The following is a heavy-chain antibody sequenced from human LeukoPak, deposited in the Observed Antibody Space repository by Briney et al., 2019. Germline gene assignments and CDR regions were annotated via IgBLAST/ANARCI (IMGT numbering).Heavy chain of an antibody. J-gene: IGHJ5*02. CDR2: ISSSGDVT. CDR1: GFTFSSYA. CDR3: AKGGVYSGYAFDP. D-gene: IGHD5-12*01. Sequence: QSGGSLRLSCAASGFTFSSYAMSWVRQAPGKGLAWVSAISSSGDVTKYADSAKSRFTISRDNSKNTVYLQMNSLRAEDTAVYYCAKGGVYSGYAFDPWGQGTLVTVSS. V-gene: IGHV3-23*01.